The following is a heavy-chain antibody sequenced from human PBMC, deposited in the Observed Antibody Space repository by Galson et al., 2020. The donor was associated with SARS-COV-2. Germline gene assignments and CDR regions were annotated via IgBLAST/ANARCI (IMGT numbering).Heavy chain of an antibody. CDR3: ARVPVLLWFGELSFTEYYFDY. Sequence: ASETLSLTCTVSGGSISSSSYYWGWIRQPPGQGLEWIGSIYYSGSTYYNPSLKSRITISVDTSKNQFSLKLSSVTAADTAVYYCARVPVLLWFGELSFTEYYFDYWGQGTLVTVSS. V-gene: IGHV4-39*07. CDR2: IYYSGST. CDR1: GGSISSSSYY. D-gene: IGHD3-10*01. J-gene: IGHJ4*02.